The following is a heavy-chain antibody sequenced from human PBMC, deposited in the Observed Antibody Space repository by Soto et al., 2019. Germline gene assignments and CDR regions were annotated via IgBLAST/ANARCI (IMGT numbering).Heavy chain of an antibody. J-gene: IGHJ4*02. CDR2: ISGSGGST. CDR1: GFTFSSYA. Sequence: PGGSLRLSCAASGFTFSSYAMSWVRQAPGKGLEWVSAISGSGGSTYYADSVKGRFTISRDNSKNTLYLQMNSLRAEDTAVYYCAKRLLYSSSWYGDLLDYWGQGTLVTVSS. CDR3: AKRLLYSSSWYGDLLDY. V-gene: IGHV3-23*01. D-gene: IGHD6-13*01.